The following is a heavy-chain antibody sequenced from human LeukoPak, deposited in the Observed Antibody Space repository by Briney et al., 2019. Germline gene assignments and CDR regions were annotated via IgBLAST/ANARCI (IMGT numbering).Heavy chain of an antibody. J-gene: IGHJ4*02. D-gene: IGHD5/OR15-5a*01. V-gene: IGHV3-23*01. CDR2: ISGSSGST. CDR1: GFTFSIYA. CDR3: AKDTPDDITVSAPYFDY. Sequence: GGSLRLSCAASGFTFSIYAMSWVRQAPGKGLAWVSAISGSSGSTYYVDSVKGRFTISRDNSKNTLYLQMNSLRAEDTAVYYCAKDTPDDITVSAPYFDYWGQGTLVTVSS.